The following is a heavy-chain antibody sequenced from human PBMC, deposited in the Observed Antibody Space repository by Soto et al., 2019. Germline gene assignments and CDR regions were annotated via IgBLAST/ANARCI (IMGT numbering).Heavy chain of an antibody. D-gene: IGHD3-10*01. CDR2: IIPIFGTA. V-gene: IGHV1-69*12. CDR1: GGTFSSYA. CDR3: ARASITMFRGVSYFDD. J-gene: IGHJ4*02. Sequence: QVQLVQSGAEVKKPGSSVKVSCKASGGTFSSYAISWVRQAPGQGLEWMGGIIPIFGTAKYAQKFQGRVTITADESTSTAYMELSSLRSEDTALYYCARASITMFRGVSYFDDWGQGTLVTFSS.